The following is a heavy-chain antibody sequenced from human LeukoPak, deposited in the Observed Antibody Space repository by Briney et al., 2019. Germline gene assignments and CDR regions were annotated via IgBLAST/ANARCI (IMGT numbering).Heavy chain of an antibody. CDR1: GFTFDDYA. CDR3: TTDLQLELQRSSLY. Sequence: GSLRLSCAASGFTFDDYAMHWVRQAPGKGLEWVSSISSNSNYIYYADSVKGRFTISRDNAKSSLYLQMNSLRAEDTAVYYCTTDLQLELQRSSLYWGQGTLVTVSS. V-gene: IGHV3-21*01. J-gene: IGHJ4*02. D-gene: IGHD1-7*01. CDR2: ISSNSNYI.